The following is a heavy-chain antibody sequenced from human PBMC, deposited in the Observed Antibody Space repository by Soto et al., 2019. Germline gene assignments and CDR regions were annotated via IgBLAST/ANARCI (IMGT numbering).Heavy chain of an antibody. CDR2: IIPLFGTP. CDR3: ARDRDDCGSVHYYNRFAF. J-gene: IGHJ4*02. Sequence: QVQLVQSGAEVKKPGSSVKVSCKASGGIFSTYAISWLRQAPGQGLEWVGGIIPLFGTPNYAQRFQGRVTITADESTSTAYMELSRLRSEDTAVYYCARDRDDCGSVHYYNRFAFWGQGTLVTVSS. D-gene: IGHD3-10*01. V-gene: IGHV1-69*01. CDR1: GGIFSTYA.